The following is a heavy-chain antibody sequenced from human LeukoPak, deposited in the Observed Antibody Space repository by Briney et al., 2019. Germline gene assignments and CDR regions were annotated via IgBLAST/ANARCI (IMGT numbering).Heavy chain of an antibody. CDR1: GDSISTSSYY. J-gene: IGHJ4*02. V-gene: IGHV4-39*01. CDR3: ARSYYYDYRQIDY. Sequence: SSETLSLTCTVSGDSISTSSYYRGWIRQPPGKGLEWLGSIYYSGSTYYNPSLKSRVTISVDTSKNQFSLNLYSATAADTAVFYCARSYYYDYRQIDYWGQGTLVTVSS. CDR2: IYYSGST. D-gene: IGHD3-22*01.